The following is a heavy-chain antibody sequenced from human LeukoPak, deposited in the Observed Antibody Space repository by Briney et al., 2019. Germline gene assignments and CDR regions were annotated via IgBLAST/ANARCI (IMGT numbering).Heavy chain of an antibody. D-gene: IGHD7-27*01. J-gene: IGHJ4*02. CDR1: GFTFSDYN. CDR3: ARDLNWETY. CDR2: MSRSGDII. Sequence: GGSLRLSCAASGFTFSDYNMNWVRQVPGKGLESVSYMSRSGDIIYYADSVKGRFTISRDNAKNSPYLQMNSLRAEDTAVYYCARDLNWETYWGQGTLVSVSS. V-gene: IGHV3-48*01.